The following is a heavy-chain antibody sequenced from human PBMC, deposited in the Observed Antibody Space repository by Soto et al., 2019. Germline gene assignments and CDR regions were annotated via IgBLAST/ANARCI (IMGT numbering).Heavy chain of an antibody. CDR3: ARQEHLGPLDY. V-gene: IGHV3-48*03. D-gene: IGHD1-26*01. CDR2: ISSSGSTI. Sequence: GFVRLSCGASGLTFSSYEMNLVRQAPGKGLEWVSYISSSGSTIYYADSVKDRFTISRDNAKNPLYLQMNSLRAEDTAVYYCARQEHLGPLDYWGQGTLVTVSS. J-gene: IGHJ4*02. CDR1: GLTFSSYE.